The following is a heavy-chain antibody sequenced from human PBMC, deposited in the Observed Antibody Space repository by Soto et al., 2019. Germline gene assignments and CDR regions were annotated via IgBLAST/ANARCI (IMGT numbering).Heavy chain of an antibody. J-gene: IGHJ6*02. Sequence: SETLSLTCSVSGVSITSYYWSWIRQSAGGGLEWMGRINTDGLSTYSPSFKSRLTMSLDTSKNQVSLRLISVTAADTAVYFCARVPVAVAATEDYYGLDVWGQGTTVTVSS. CDR3: ARVPVAVAATEDYYGLDV. CDR2: INTDGLS. V-gene: IGHV4-4*07. D-gene: IGHD2-15*01. CDR1: GVSITSYY.